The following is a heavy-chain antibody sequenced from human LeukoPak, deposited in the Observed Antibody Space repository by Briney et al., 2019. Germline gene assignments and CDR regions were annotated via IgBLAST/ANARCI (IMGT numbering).Heavy chain of an antibody. Sequence: GGSLRLSCAASGFTFSNAWMSWVRQAPGKGLEWVGRIKSKTDGGTTDYAAPVKGRFTISRDDSKNTLYLQMNSLKTEDTAVYYCTRLDGLYYDILTGYFVDYWGQGTLVTVSS. D-gene: IGHD3-9*01. CDR2: IKSKTDGGTT. V-gene: IGHV3-15*01. J-gene: IGHJ4*02. CDR3: TRLDGLYYDILTGYFVDY. CDR1: GFTFSNAW.